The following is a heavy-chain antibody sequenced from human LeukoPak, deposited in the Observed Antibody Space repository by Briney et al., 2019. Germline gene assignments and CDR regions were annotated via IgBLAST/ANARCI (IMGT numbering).Heavy chain of an antibody. CDR3: ARVPYYDSSGINPYDY. V-gene: IGHV7-4-1*02. Sequence: ASVKVSCKASGCTFTSYDISWVRQATGQGLEWMGWINTNTGNPTYAQGFTGRFVFSLDTSVSTAYLQISSLKAEDTAVYYCARVPYYDSSGINPYDYWGQGTLVTVSS. CDR2: INTNTGNP. CDR1: GCTFTSYD. D-gene: IGHD3-22*01. J-gene: IGHJ4*02.